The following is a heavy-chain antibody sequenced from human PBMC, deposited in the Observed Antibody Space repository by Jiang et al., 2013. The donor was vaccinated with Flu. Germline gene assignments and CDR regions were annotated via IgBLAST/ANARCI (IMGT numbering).Heavy chain of an antibody. V-gene: IGHV4-59*13. Sequence: ETLSLTCTVSGDSIDRFYWNWIRQSPGKGLEWIGYIYWSGSTSYNPSLKSRVAISVDTSNNQFFLKLTSVTAADTAVYYCSRWYNWNDGAFDIWGRGTMVTVSS. J-gene: IGHJ3*02. D-gene: IGHD1-20*01. CDR2: IYWSGST. CDR3: SRWYNWNDGAFDI. CDR1: GDSIDRFY.